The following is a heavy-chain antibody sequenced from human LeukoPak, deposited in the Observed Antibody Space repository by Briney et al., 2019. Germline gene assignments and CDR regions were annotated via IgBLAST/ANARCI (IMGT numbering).Heavy chain of an antibody. CDR1: GGSISSGDYY. CDR3: AKGGLATYNWFDP. D-gene: IGHD3/OR15-3a*01. J-gene: IGHJ5*02. V-gene: IGHV4-30-4*01. Sequence: PSETLSLTCTVSGGSISSGDYYWSWLRQPPGMGPEWTGDISYSGSTYYNPSLRSRLSISVDRSNNQFSLRLTSVTAADTAVYYCAKGGLATYNWFDPWGQGTLVIVSS. CDR2: ISYSGST.